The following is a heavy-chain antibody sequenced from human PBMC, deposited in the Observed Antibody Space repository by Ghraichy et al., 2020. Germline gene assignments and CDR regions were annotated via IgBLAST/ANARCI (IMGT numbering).Heavy chain of an antibody. D-gene: IGHD3-3*01. J-gene: IGHJ3*02. V-gene: IGHV1-46*01. CDR2: INPSGGST. CDR1: GYTFTSYY. CDR3: ARGSGYSDAFDS. Sequence: ASVKVSCKASGYTFTSYYMHWVRQAPGQGLEGVGIINPSGGSTSYAQEFQGRVTMTRETSTSTVYMELSSLRSEDTAVYYCARGSGYSDAFDSWGKGTMVTVSS.